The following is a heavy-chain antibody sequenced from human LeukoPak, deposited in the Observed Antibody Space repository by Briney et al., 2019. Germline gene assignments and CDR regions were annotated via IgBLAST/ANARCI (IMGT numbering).Heavy chain of an antibody. D-gene: IGHD3-10*01. CDR2: ISSSSSYI. CDR1: GFTFSSYS. J-gene: IGHJ6*03. Sequence: GGSLRLSCAASGFTFSSYSMNWVRQAPGKGLEWVSSISSSSSYIYYADSVKGRFTISRDNAKNSLYLQMNSLRAEDTAVYYCARDRSNYYGRSYYMDVGGKGTTVTVSS. V-gene: IGHV3-21*01. CDR3: ARDRSNYYGRSYYMDV.